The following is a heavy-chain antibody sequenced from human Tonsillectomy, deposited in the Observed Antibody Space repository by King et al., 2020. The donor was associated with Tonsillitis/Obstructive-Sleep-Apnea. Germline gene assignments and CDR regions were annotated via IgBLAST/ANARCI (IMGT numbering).Heavy chain of an antibody. V-gene: IGHV1-3*01. CDR3: AAASSTPYYFDY. J-gene: IGHJ4*02. Sequence: QLVQSGAEVKKPGASVKVSCKASGNTFTRLGMHWVRQAPGQRLEWMGWINAGNGNTKYSQKFQGRVTMTRDTSASTAYMELSGLRSEDTAVYYCAAASSTPYYFDYWGQGTLVTVSS. CDR2: INAGNGNT. D-gene: IGHD2-15*01. CDR1: GNTFTRLG.